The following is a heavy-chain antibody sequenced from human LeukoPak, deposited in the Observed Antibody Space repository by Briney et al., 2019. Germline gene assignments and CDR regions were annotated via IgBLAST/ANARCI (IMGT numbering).Heavy chain of an antibody. CDR3: VRFAAGPDPYYP. CDR1: GYTLTELS. CDR2: FDPEDGET. V-gene: IGHV1-24*01. Sequence: GASVKVSCKVSGYTLTELSMHWVRQAPGKGLEWMGGFDPEDGETIYAQNFQGRVTMTEDTSTDTAYMELNNVTSEDTAVYYCVRFAAGPDPYYPWGQGTLVTVSS. D-gene: IGHD6-25*01. J-gene: IGHJ5*02.